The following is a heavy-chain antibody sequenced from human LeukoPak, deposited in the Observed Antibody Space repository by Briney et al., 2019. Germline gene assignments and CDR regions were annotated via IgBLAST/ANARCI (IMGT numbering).Heavy chain of an antibody. CDR1: GYTFTGYY. D-gene: IGHD2-2*01. Sequence: ASVKVSCTASGYTFTGYYMHWVRQAPGQGLEWMGWINPNSGGTNYAQKFQGRVTMTRDTSISTAYMELSRLRSDDTAVYYCARARYCSSTSCPTRPYYYMDVWGKGTTVTISS. CDR3: ARARYCSSTSCPTRPYYYMDV. J-gene: IGHJ6*03. CDR2: INPNSGGT. V-gene: IGHV1-2*02.